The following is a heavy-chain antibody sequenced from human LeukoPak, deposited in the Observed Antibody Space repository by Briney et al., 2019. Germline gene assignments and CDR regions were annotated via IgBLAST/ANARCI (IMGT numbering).Heavy chain of an antibody. D-gene: IGHD3-22*01. V-gene: IGHV3-30-3*01. Sequence: GRSLRLSCAASGFTFSSYAMHRVRQAPGKGLEWVAVISYDGSNKYYADSVKGRFTISRDNSKNTLYLQMNSLRAEDTAVYYCAGTYDYDAFDIWGQGTMVTVSS. J-gene: IGHJ3*02. CDR3: AGTYDYDAFDI. CDR1: GFTFSSYA. CDR2: ISYDGSNK.